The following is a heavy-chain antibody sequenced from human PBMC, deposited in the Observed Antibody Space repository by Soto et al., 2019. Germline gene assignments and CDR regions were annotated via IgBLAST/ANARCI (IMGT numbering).Heavy chain of an antibody. CDR3: ARNTVTRNFDY. J-gene: IGHJ4*02. D-gene: IGHD4-17*01. CDR1: GGSISSGGYH. CDR2: IYYSGST. Sequence: SETLSLTCTVSGGSISSGGYHWSWIRQHPGKGLEWIGYIYYSGSTYYNPSLKSRVTISVDTSKNQFSLKLSSVTAADTAVYYCARNTVTRNFDYWGQGTLVTVSS. V-gene: IGHV4-31*03.